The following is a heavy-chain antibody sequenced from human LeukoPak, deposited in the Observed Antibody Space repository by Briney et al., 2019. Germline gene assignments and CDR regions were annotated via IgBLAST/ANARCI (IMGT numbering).Heavy chain of an antibody. V-gene: IGHV1-46*01. J-gene: IGHJ4*02. CDR1: GYTFTNNH. CDR3: ARAGDTAMVD. D-gene: IGHD5-18*01. CDR2: IDPSGGSA. Sequence: GASVKVSCKASGYTFTNNHIHWVRQTPGQGLEWMGIIDPSGGSAFYAQKFQGRVTVTRDTSTSTVYMELSSLRSDDTAVFYCARAGDTAMVDWGQGTLVTVSS.